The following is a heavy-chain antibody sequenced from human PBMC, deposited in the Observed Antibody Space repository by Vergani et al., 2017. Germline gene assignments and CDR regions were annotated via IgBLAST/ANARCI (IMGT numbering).Heavy chain of an antibody. V-gene: IGHV4-31*03. J-gene: IGHJ4*02. CDR3: ASVVVGATGITDFDY. CDR2: IYYSGST. CDR1: GGSISSGGYY. D-gene: IGHD2-21*01. Sequence: QVQLQESGPGLVKPSQTLSLTCTVSGGSISSGGYYWSWIRQPPGKGLEWIGYIYYSGSTHYNPSLKSRVTISVDTSKNQFSLKLSSVTAADTAVYYCASVVVGATGITDFDYWGQGTLVTVSS.